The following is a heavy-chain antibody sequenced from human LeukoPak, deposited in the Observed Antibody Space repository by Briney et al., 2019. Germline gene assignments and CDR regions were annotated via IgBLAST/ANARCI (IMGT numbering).Heavy chain of an antibody. V-gene: IGHV3-74*01. D-gene: IGHD2-21*02. Sequence: GGSLRLSCAPSGFSFSSYWMHWVRQAPPKELDWVSRITPYGGGANYPDSVKGPFPLSRDNAKDTLYLQMNSLRAEDTAMYYCARFAVVTAGDYWGQGTLVTVSS. CDR2: ITPYGGGA. CDR1: GFSFSSYW. J-gene: IGHJ4*02. CDR3: ARFAVVTAGDY.